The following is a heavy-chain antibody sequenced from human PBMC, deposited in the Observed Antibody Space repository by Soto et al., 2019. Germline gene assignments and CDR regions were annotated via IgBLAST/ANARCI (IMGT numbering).Heavy chain of an antibody. J-gene: IGHJ4*02. CDR3: ARDPSGGNSRGYYFDY. D-gene: IGHD2-21*02. Sequence: EVQLVESGGGLVQPGGSLRLSCAASGFTFSSYSMNWVRQAPGKGLEWVSYISSSSSTIYYADSVKGRFTISRDNAKNSLYLQMNSLRDEDTAVYYCARDPSGGNSRGYYFDYWGQGTLVTVSS. CDR1: GFTFSSYS. V-gene: IGHV3-48*02. CDR2: ISSSSSTI.